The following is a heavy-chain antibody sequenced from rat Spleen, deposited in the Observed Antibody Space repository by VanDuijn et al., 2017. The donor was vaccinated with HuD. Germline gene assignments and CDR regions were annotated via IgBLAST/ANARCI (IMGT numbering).Heavy chain of an antibody. CDR3: ATLTGKYYGYNYFDY. D-gene: IGHD1-9*01. J-gene: IGHJ2*01. Sequence: EVKLVETGGGLVQPGRSLKVSCAASGFTFSSFPMAWVRHAPKKGLEWVAYISSGGGSTYYRDSVKGRFTISRDNAKSTLYLQMDGLRSEDTATYYCATLTGKYYGYNYFDYWGQGVMVTVSS. CDR2: ISSGGGST. V-gene: IGHV5-27*01. CDR1: GFTFSSFP.